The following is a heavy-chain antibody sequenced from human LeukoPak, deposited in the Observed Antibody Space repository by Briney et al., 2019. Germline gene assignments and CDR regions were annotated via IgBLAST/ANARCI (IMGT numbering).Heavy chain of an antibody. V-gene: IGHV3-23*01. J-gene: IGHJ4*02. CDR2: ISGSGGST. D-gene: IGHD3-9*01. CDR3: AKDLSPYYDILTGYLDYFDY. CDR1: GFTFTNYA. Sequence: PGGSLRLSCAASGFTFTNYAVGWVCQAPGKGLEWVSAISGSGGSTYYADSVKGRFTISRDNSKNTLYLQMNSLRAEDTAVYYCAKDLSPYYDILTGYLDYFDYWGQGTLVTVSS.